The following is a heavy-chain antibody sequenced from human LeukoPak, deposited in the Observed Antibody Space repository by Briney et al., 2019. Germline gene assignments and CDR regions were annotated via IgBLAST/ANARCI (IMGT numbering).Heavy chain of an antibody. V-gene: IGHV3-23*01. J-gene: IGHJ4*02. CDR1: GFTFSSYA. CDR3: ARGIGGLTNFNAFIDY. D-gene: IGHD3-9*01. Sequence: GGSLRLSCAASGFTFSSYAMSWVRQAPGKGLEWVSAISGSGGSTYYADSVKGRFTISRDNSKNTLYLQMNSLRAEDTAVYYCARGIGGLTNFNAFIDYWGQGTLVTVSS. CDR2: ISGSGGST.